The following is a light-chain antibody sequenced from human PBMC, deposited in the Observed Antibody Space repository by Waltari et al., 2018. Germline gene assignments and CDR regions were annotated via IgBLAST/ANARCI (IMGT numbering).Light chain of an antibody. Sequence: DIVMTQSPDSLALSLGERATINCKSSQSVLDNSNKKNYVAWYQQRPRQPPKLLISWASMREAGVPDRFSGSGSGTDFTLTISSLQAEDVAVYYCQQYYITPWAFGQGTKVEIK. CDR2: WAS. J-gene: IGKJ1*01. CDR3: QQYYITPWA. CDR1: QSVLDNSNKKNY. V-gene: IGKV4-1*01.